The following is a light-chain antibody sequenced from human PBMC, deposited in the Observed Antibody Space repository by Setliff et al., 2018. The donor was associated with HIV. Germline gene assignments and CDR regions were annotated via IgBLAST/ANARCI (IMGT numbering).Light chain of an antibody. V-gene: IGLV2-8*01. J-gene: IGLJ1*01. CDR1: SSDLGAYNY. Sequence: QSALAQPPSASGSPGQSVTISCTGTSSDLGAYNYVSWYQQHPGKAPKLMIYEVSQRPSGVPDRFSGSKSGNTASLTVSGLQAEDEADYYCSSYAGSNNYVFGSGTKVNRP. CDR2: EVS. CDR3: SSYAGSNNYV.